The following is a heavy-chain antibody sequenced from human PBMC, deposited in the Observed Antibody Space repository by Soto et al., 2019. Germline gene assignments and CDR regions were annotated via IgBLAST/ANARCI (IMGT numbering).Heavy chain of an antibody. CDR1: GVSISSGVYY. CDR3: DSSGYPFDY. D-gene: IGHD3-22*01. CDR2: IYYSGST. V-gene: IGHV4-31*03. J-gene: IGHJ4*02. Sequence: SETLSLTCTVSGVSISSGVYYWSWIRQHPGKGLEWIGYIYYSGSTYYNPSLKSRVTISVDTSKSQFSLKLSSVTAADTAVYYYDSSGYPFDYWGQGTLVTVSS.